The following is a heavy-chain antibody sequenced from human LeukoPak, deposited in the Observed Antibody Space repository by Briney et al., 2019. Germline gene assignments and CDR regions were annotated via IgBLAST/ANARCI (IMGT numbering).Heavy chain of an antibody. D-gene: IGHD3-22*01. CDR1: GYTFTGYY. V-gene: IGHV1-2*02. CDR3: ARPRYYYDPHGAFDI. CDR2: INPNSGGT. J-gene: IGHJ3*02. Sequence: ASVKVSCKASGYTFTGYYMHWVRQAPGQGLEWMGWINPNSGGTNYAQKFQGRVTMTRDTSISTAYMELSRLRSDDTAVYYCARPRYYYDPHGAFDIWGQGTMVTVSS.